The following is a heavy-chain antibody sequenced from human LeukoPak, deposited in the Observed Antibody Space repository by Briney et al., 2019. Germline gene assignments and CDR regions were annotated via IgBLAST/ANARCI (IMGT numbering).Heavy chain of an antibody. CDR1: GFTFSSYA. CDR3: AKDGGLWVSAHWGDS. J-gene: IGHJ4*02. CDR2: ISGSSGST. Sequence: GGSLRLSCAASGFTFSSYAMSWVRQAPGKGLEWVSAISGSSGSTYYADSVKGRFTVSRDDSKNTLYLQMNSLRAEDTAVYYCAKDGGLWVSAHWGDSWGRGTLVTVSS. V-gene: IGHV3-23*01. D-gene: IGHD7-27*01.